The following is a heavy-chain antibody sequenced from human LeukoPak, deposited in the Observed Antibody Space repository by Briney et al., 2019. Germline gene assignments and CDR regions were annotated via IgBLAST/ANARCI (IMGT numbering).Heavy chain of an antibody. D-gene: IGHD6-13*01. CDR1: GGSISTYY. CDR2: IYTSGST. CDR3: ARNAKAWYSSSWYGAFDI. Sequence: SETLSLTCTVSGGSISTYYWSWIRQPAGKGLEGIGRIYTSGSTNYNPSLKSRVTMSVDTSKNQFSLKLSSVTAADTAVYYCARNAKAWYSSSWYGAFDIWGQGTMVTVSS. J-gene: IGHJ3*02. V-gene: IGHV4-4*07.